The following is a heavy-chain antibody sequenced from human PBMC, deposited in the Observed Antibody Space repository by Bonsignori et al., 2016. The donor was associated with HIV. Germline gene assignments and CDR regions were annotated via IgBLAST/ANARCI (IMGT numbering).Heavy chain of an antibody. D-gene: IGHD4-17*01. Sequence: VRQAPGKGLEWVSIIYGGTSTQYADSVKGRFTISRDDSKNTVYLEMNSLRAEDTAVYYCATGTMVTTAFDYWGQGTLVTVSS. CDR2: IYGGTST. V-gene: IGHV3-53*01. CDR3: ATGTMVTTAFDY. J-gene: IGHJ4*02.